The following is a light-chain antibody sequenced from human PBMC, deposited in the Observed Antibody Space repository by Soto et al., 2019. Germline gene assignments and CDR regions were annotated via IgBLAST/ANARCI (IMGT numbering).Light chain of an antibody. CDR2: DVT. J-gene: IGLJ1*01. CDR1: SSDVGGYKY. V-gene: IGLV2-11*01. Sequence: QSALTQPRSVSGSPGQSVTISCTGTSSDVGGYKYVSWYQQHPDKAPKLVIYDVTKRPSGVPDRFSGSTSGNTASLTISGLKAEDEGDYHCCSYAGSSTRVFGTGTKLTVL. CDR3: CSYAGSSTRV.